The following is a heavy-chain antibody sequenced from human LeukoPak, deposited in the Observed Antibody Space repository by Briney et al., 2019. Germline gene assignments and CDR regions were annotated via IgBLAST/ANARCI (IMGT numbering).Heavy chain of an antibody. CDR2: INWNGRIT. Sequence: GGSLRLSCAASGFTFDDYAMNWVRQFPGRGLEWVSGINWNGRITEYADSVKDRFTISRQNTKNSLYLYMNNLGGEDTALYFCARGSVQLWLRDTYYYMDVWGKGTTVTVSS. J-gene: IGHJ6*03. D-gene: IGHD5-18*01. V-gene: IGHV3-20*04. CDR1: GFTFDDYA. CDR3: ARGSVQLWLRDTYYYMDV.